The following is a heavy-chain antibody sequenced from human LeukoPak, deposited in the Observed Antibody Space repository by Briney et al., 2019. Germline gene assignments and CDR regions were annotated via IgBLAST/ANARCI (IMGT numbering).Heavy chain of an antibody. J-gene: IGHJ5*02. Sequence: GGSLRLSCAASGFAISANFMNWVRQAPGRGLEWVSTLYSDGTTFYADSVKGRFTISRDNSKNTLNLQMNSLSPEDTAVYYCVRVMGPADNCLDPWGQGTLVTVSS. CDR3: VRVMGPADNCLDP. CDR2: LYSDGTT. CDR1: GFAISANF. V-gene: IGHV3-66*02. D-gene: IGHD1-26*01.